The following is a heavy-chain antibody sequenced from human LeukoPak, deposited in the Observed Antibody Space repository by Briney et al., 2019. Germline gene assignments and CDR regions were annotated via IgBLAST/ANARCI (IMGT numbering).Heavy chain of an antibody. V-gene: IGHV3-48*01. D-gene: IGHD3-9*01. CDR1: GFTFSSYS. CDR3: ARAYDILTGGDFDY. J-gene: IGHJ4*02. Sequence: PGGSLRLSCAASGFTFSSYSMNWVRQAPGKGLEWVSYISSSSSTIYYADSVKGRFTISRDNAKNSLYLQMNSLRAEDTAVYYCARAYDILTGGDFDYWGQGTLVTGSS. CDR2: ISSSSSTI.